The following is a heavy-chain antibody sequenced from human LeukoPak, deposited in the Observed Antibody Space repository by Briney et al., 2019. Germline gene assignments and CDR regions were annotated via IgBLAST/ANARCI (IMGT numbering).Heavy chain of an antibody. CDR3: VREISQGAAVGKYNWYFDL. V-gene: IGHV3-13*01. CDR1: GFTFSTSA. D-gene: IGHD6-13*01. J-gene: IGHJ2*01. CDR2: IGAGGDT. Sequence: PGGSLRLSCAASGFTFSTSALHWVRQGPGKSLEWVSAIGAGGDTYYSDSVKGRSTISRENAKNSLYLQMTSLIAGDTAVYYCVREISQGAAVGKYNWYFDLWGRGTPVTVSS.